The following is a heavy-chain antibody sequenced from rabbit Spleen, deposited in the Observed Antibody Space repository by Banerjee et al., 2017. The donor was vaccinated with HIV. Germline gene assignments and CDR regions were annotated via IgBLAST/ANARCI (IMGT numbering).Heavy chain of an antibody. CDR1: GFSFSNKVV. D-gene: IGHD6-1*01. CDR3: ARDQAGYAGYGYTWGL. Sequence: QEQLVESRGGLVKPEGSLKLSCTASGFSFSNKVVMCWVRQAPGKGLEWIGCINTATGKDVYASWAKGRFTISTTSSTTVTLQMTSLTAADTATYFCARDQAGYAGYGYTWGLWGPGTLVTVS. V-gene: IGHV1S45*01. CDR2: INTATGKD. J-gene: IGHJ4*01.